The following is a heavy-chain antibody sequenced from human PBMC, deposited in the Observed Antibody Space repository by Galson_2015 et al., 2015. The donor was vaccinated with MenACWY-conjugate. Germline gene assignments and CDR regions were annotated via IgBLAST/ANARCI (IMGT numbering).Heavy chain of an antibody. Sequence: CAISGDSVSSNSAAWTWIRQSPSRGLEWLGRTYYRSRWHNDYAVSVKSRITINPDTSRNQLSLQLSSVTPEDTAVYYCARGGQGLAASEDNWFDPRGQGTQVTASS. J-gene: IGHJ5*02. V-gene: IGHV6-1*01. CDR3: ARGGQGLAASEDNWFDP. D-gene: IGHD6-13*01. CDR1: GDSVSSNSAA. CDR2: TYYRSRWHN.